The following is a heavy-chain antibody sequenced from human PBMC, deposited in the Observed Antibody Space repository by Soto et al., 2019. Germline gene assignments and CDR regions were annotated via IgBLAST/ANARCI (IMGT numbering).Heavy chain of an antibody. V-gene: IGHV3-49*05. J-gene: IGHJ5*02. CDR2: IRSKAYGGTT. CDR3: TRHIALPSSGWYWFDP. Sequence: EVQLVESGGGLVKPGRSLRLSCTASGFTFGDYAMSWFRQAPGKGLEWVGFIRSKAYGGTTEYAASVKGRFTISRDDSKSIAYLQMNSLKTEDTAVYYCTRHIALPSSGWYWFDPWGQGTLVTVSS. CDR1: GFTFGDYA. D-gene: IGHD6-19*01.